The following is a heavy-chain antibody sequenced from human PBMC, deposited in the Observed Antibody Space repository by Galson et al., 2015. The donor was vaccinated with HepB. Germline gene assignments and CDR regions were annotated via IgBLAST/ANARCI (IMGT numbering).Heavy chain of an antibody. J-gene: IGHJ4*02. Sequence: CAISGDSVSSNRAAWNWIRQSPSRGLEWLGRTYYGSQWYNQYAAPVKSRMTINPDTSKNQFSLHLNSVTPEDTAVYYCAREQSNVFDYWGQGTLVTVSS. CDR1: GDSVSSNRAA. CDR3: AREQSNVFDY. CDR2: TYYGSQWYN. V-gene: IGHV6-1*01. D-gene: IGHD3-16*01.